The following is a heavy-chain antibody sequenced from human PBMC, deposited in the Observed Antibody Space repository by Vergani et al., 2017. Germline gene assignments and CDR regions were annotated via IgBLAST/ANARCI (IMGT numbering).Heavy chain of an antibody. J-gene: IGHJ6*02. V-gene: IGHV4-38-2*02. CDR3: ASSIAAAGMYYYYYGMDV. CDR2: IYHSGST. Sequence: QVQLQESGPGLVKASQTLSLTCSVSGAYVGSGGYYWGWIRQPPGKGLEWIGSIYHSGSTYYNPSLKSRVTISVDTSKNQFSLKLSSVTAADTAVYYCASSIAAAGMYYYYYGMDVWGQGTTVTVSS. D-gene: IGHD6-13*01. CDR1: GAYVGSGGYY.